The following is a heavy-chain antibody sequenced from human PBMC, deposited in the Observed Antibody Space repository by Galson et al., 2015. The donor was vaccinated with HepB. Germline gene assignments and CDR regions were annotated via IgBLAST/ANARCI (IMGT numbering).Heavy chain of an antibody. CDR2: IYYSGST. CDR3: ARRRYSGYAPRGYFDY. J-gene: IGHJ4*02. V-gene: IGHV4-31*03. Sequence: TLSLTCTVSGGSISSGGYYWSWIRQHPGKGLEWIGYIYYSGSTYYNPSLRSRVTISVDTSKYQFSLKLSSVTAADTAFYYCARRRYSGYAPRGYFDYWGQGTLVTVSS. D-gene: IGHD5-12*01. CDR1: GGSISSGGYY.